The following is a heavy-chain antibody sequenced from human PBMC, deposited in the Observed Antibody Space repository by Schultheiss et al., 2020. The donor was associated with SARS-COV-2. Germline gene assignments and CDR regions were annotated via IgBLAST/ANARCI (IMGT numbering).Heavy chain of an antibody. J-gene: IGHJ5*02. D-gene: IGHD2-2*01. V-gene: IGHV3-33*06. Sequence: GGSLRLSCAASGFTFSSYAMHWVRQAPGKGLEWVAVIWYDGSNKYYADSVKGRFTISRDNSKNTLYLQMNSLRAEDTAVYYCAKEGVVPAAIGFDPWGQGTLVTVSS. CDR3: AKEGVVPAAIGFDP. CDR1: GFTFSSYA. CDR2: IWYDGSNK.